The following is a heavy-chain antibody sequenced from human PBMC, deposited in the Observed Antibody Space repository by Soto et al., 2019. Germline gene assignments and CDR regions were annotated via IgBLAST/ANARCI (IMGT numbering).Heavy chain of an antibody. J-gene: IGHJ5*02. D-gene: IGHD3-10*01. CDR2: ISSSSSNI. V-gene: IGHV3-21*01. CDR3: ARESPHSGSYYNVPWFDP. CDR1: GFTFSSYS. Sequence: GGSLRLSCAASGFTFSSYSMNWVRQAPGKGLEWVSSISSSSSNIYYEDSVKGRFTISRDNAKNSLYLQMNSLRAEDTAVYYCARESPHSGSYYNVPWFDPWGQGTLVTVS.